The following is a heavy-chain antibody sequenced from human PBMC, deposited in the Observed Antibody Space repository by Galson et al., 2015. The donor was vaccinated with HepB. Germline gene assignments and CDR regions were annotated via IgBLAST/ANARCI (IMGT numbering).Heavy chain of an antibody. CDR1: GFSLSTGGMC. D-gene: IGHD1-7*01. Sequence: PALVKPTQTLTLTCTFSGFSLSTGGMCVSWIRQPPGKALEWLARIDWDDDKYYSTSLKTRLTISKDTSKNQVVLTMTNMDPVDTATYYCARIAGTYYYGMDVWGQGTTVTVSS. V-gene: IGHV2-70*11. J-gene: IGHJ6*02. CDR3: ARIAGTYYYGMDV. CDR2: IDWDDDK.